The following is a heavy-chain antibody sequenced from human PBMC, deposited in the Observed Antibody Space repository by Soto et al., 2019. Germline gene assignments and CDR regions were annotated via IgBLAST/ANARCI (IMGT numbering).Heavy chain of an antibody. CDR3: AKVPPREIITMIVVVKYYFDY. CDR1: GFTFSSYA. Sequence: GESLKISCAASGFTFSSYAMSWVRQAPGKGLEWVSAISGSGGSTYYADSVKGRFTISRDNSKNTLYLQMNSLRAEDTAVYYCAKVPPREIITMIVVVKYYFDYWGQGTLVTVSS. CDR2: ISGSGGST. D-gene: IGHD3-22*01. J-gene: IGHJ4*02. V-gene: IGHV3-23*01.